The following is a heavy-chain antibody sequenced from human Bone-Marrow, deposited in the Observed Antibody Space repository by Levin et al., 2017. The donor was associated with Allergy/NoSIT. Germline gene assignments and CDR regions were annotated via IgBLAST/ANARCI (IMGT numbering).Heavy chain of an antibody. D-gene: IGHD6-19*01. Sequence: SQTLSLTCTVSGGSISSSSYYWGWIRQPPGKGLEWIGSIYYSGSTYYNPSLKSRVTISVDTSKNQFSLKLSSVTAADTAVYYCARRVSGRDIAVAGTAGIDAFDIWGQGTMVTVSS. CDR2: IYYSGST. CDR3: ARRVSGRDIAVAGTAGIDAFDI. CDR1: GGSISSSSYY. J-gene: IGHJ3*02. V-gene: IGHV4-39*01.